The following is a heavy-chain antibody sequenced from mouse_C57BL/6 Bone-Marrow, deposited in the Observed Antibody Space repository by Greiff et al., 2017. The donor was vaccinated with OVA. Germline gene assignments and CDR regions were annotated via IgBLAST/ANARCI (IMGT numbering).Heavy chain of an antibody. Sequence: EVQLQQSGPVLVKPGASVKMSCKASGYTFTDYYMNWVKQSHGKSLEWIGVINPYNGGTSYNQKFKGKATLTVDKSSSTAYMELNSLTSEDSAVYYCARTNEDDVFAYWGQGTLVTVSA. J-gene: IGHJ3*01. CDR3: ARTNEDDVFAY. CDR1: GYTFTDYY. V-gene: IGHV1-19*01. CDR2: INPYNGGT. D-gene: IGHD2-3*01.